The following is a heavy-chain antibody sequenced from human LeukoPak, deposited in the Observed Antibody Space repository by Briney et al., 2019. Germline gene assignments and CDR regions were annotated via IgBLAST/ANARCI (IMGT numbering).Heavy chain of an antibody. CDR1: GYSISSGYY. V-gene: IGHV4-61*02. D-gene: IGHD3-16*02. CDR3: ARDLVVWGSYRPYFDY. CDR2: IYTSGST. J-gene: IGHJ4*02. Sequence: SETLSLTCAVSGYSISSGYYWGWIRQPAGKGLEWIGRIYTSGSTNYNPSLKSRVTISVDTSKNQFSLKLSSVTAADTAVYYCARDLVVWGSYRPYFDYWGQGTLVTVSS.